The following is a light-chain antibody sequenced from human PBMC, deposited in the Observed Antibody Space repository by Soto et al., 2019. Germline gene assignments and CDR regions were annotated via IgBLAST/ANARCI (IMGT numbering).Light chain of an antibody. Sequence: EIVLTQSPGTLSLSPGERATLSCRASQSVSSSYLAWYQQKPGQAPRLLIYGASSRATGIPDRFSGSGSGTDFTLTISRLEPEDFAVYYCQQYGSSRDSWTFGQGTKVEIK. CDR1: QSVSSSY. V-gene: IGKV3-20*01. J-gene: IGKJ1*01. CDR2: GAS. CDR3: QQYGSSRDSWT.